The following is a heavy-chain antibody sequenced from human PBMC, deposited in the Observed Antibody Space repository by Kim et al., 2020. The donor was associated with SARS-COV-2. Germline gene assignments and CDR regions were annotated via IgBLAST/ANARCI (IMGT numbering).Heavy chain of an antibody. D-gene: IGHD6-19*01. CDR3: ARLDSSGWYLSYYYYGMDV. J-gene: IGHJ6*02. CDR1: GYSFTSYW. Sequence: GESLKISCKGSGYSFTSYWIGWVRQMPGKGLEWMGIIYPGDSDTRYSPSFQGQVTISADKSISTAYLQWSSLKASDTAMYYCARLDSSGWYLSYYYYGMDVWGQGTTVTVS. CDR2: IYPGDSDT. V-gene: IGHV5-51*01.